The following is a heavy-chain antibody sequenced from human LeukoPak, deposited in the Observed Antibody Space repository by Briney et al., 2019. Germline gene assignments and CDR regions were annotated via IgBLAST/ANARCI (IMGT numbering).Heavy chain of an antibody. CDR3: ARLKKSDYADS. V-gene: IGHV4-39*01. CDR2: VNYSGNT. CDR1: GGSISNNNYY. D-gene: IGHD4-17*01. Sequence: SETLSLTCTVSGGSISNNNYYWGWIRQPPEKRLEWIGSVNYSGNTCYNPSLRSRVTISVDTSKKQISLKLTYVTAADTAVYFCARLKKSDYADSWGQGALVTVSS. J-gene: IGHJ5*01.